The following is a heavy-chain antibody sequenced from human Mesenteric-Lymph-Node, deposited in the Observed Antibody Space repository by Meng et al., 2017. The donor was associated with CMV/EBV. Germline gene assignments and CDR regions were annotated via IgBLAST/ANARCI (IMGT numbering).Heavy chain of an antibody. CDR2: IHRDAQT. Sequence: SETLSLTCDVSGDSISSDTWWTWVRQSPGMGLEWIGEIHRDAQTASTPSLTSRVSFSVDKSKNQVSLTLTSVTAADTAVYYCAKRVYRPVGGYFARWGQGILVTVSS. V-gene: IGHV4-4*02. D-gene: IGHD2-8*01. CDR3: AKRVYRPVGGYFAR. J-gene: IGHJ4*02. CDR1: GDSISSDTW.